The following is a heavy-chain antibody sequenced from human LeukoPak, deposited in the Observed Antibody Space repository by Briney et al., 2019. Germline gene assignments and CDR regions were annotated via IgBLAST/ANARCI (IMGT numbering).Heavy chain of an antibody. Sequence: SVKVSCKASGGTFSSYAISWVRQAPGQGLEWMGGIIPIFGTANYAQKFQGRVTITADESTSTAYMELSSLRSEDTAVYYCARKGEYCSSTSCYGPNWFDPWGQGTLVTVSS. CDR2: IIPIFGTA. CDR3: ARKGEYCSSTSCYGPNWFDP. D-gene: IGHD2-2*01. V-gene: IGHV1-69*01. J-gene: IGHJ5*02. CDR1: GGTFSSYA.